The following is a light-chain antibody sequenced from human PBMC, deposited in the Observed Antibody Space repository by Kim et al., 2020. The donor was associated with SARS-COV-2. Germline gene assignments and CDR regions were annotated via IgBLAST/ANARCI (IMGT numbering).Light chain of an antibody. J-gene: IGLJ1*01. CDR3: QSYDTSLSAPYV. CDR2: GNS. CDR1: SSSIGAGYD. Sequence: VTISCTGSSSSIGAGYDVHWYQQLPGTGPKLLIYGNSNRPSGVPDRFSGSKSGTSASLAITGLQAEDEADYYCQSYDTSLSAPYVFGTGTKVTVL. V-gene: IGLV1-40*01.